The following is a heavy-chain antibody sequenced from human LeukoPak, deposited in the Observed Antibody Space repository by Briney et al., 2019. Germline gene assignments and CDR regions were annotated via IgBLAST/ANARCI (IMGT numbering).Heavy chain of an antibody. V-gene: IGHV4-59*01. D-gene: IGHD6-13*01. CDR1: GGSISSYY. CDR3: ARDSEQLAGFDY. Sequence: PSETLSLTCTVSGGSISSYYWSWIRQPPGKGLEWIGYIYYSGSTNYNPSLKSRVTISVDTSKNQFSLELSSVTAADTAVYYCARDSEQLAGFDYWGQGTLVTVSS. J-gene: IGHJ4*02. CDR2: IYYSGST.